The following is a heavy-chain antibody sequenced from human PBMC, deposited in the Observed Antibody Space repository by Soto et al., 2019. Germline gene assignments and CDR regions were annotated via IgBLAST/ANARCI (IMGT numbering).Heavy chain of an antibody. Sequence: SVKVSCKTSGCTFSNDIFTWVRQAPGQGLEWMGRIIPLLDITNYAQKFQGRVTITADKSTSTAYMELNSLRSEDMAVYYCARDSPIGSTFSGYEAIDYWGQGTLVTVSS. D-gene: IGHD5-12*01. CDR1: GCTFSNDI. CDR2: IIPLLDIT. J-gene: IGHJ4*02. CDR3: ARDSPIGSTFSGYEAIDY. V-gene: IGHV1-69*04.